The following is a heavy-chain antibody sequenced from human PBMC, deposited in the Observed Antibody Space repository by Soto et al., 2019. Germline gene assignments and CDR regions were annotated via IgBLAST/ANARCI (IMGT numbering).Heavy chain of an antibody. V-gene: IGHV3-15*01. CDR3: AKEGGYDILTGYSTTPYYYYGMDV. Sequence: GGSLRLSCAASGFTFSNAWMSWVRQAPGKGLEWVGRIKGEADGGTTDYAAPVKGRITISRDHSKDTLYLQMNSLKTEDTAVYYCAKEGGYDILTGYSTTPYYYYGMDVWGQGTTVTVSS. CDR1: GFTFSNAW. CDR2: IKGEADGGTT. D-gene: IGHD3-9*01. J-gene: IGHJ6*02.